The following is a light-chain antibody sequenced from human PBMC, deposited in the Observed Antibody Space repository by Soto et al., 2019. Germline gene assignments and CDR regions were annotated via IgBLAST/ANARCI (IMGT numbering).Light chain of an antibody. CDR1: QSVSPY. Sequence: EIVLTQSPATLSLSPGERATLSCRASQSVSPYLAWYQQKSGQAPRLLIYDASKRATGIPARFSGSGSGTDFTLTISSLEPEDFAVYYCQQRSKWPPTFGGGTKVEIK. CDR2: DAS. CDR3: QQRSKWPPT. J-gene: IGKJ4*01. V-gene: IGKV3-11*01.